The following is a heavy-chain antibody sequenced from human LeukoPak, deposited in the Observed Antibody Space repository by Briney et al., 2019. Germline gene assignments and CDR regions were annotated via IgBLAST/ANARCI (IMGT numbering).Heavy chain of an antibody. CDR3: AREPMTTVVTLFYYYYYGMDV. V-gene: IGHV3-48*01. D-gene: IGHD4-23*01. J-gene: IGHJ6*02. CDR2: ISSSSSTI. CDR1: GFTFSSYG. Sequence: PGGSLRLSCAASGFTFSSYGMHWVRQAPGKGLEWVSYISSSSSTIYYADSVKGRFTISRDNAKNSLYLQMNSLRAEDTAVYYCAREPMTTVVTLFYYYYYGMDVWGQGTTVTVSS.